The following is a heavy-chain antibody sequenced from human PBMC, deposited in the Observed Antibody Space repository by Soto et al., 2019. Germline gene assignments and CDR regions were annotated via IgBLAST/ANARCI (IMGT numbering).Heavy chain of an antibody. J-gene: IGHJ6*02. CDR3: ARDIRYCSGNSCYSGGMDV. D-gene: IGHD2-15*01. CDR1: GFTFSSYD. V-gene: IGHV3-13*01. Sequence: EVQLVESGGGLVQPGGSLRLSCAASGFTFSSYDMHWVRQATGKGLEWVSVIGTAGDTYYPGSVKGRFTISRENAKNSVYLQMNSLRAADTAVYYCARDIRYCSGNSCYSGGMDVWGQWTKVTVSS. CDR2: IGTAGDT.